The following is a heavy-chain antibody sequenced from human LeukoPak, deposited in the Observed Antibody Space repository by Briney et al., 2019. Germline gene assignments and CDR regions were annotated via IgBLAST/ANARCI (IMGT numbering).Heavy chain of an antibody. CDR1: GFTMRDND. Sequence: GGSLRLSCAVSGFTMRDNDMTWVRQAPGKGLEWVSLIYSSGGTSYADSVKGGFTISKDNSKNTLYLQMNSLRAEDTAVYYCAKRPLSSCNWGLGTLVTVSS. CDR2: IYSSGGT. CDR3: AKRPLSSCN. V-gene: IGHV3-66*01. D-gene: IGHD5/OR15-5a*01. J-gene: IGHJ4*01.